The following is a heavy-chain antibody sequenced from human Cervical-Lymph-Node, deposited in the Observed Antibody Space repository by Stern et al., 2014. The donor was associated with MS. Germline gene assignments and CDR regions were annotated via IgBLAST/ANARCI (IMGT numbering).Heavy chain of an antibody. D-gene: IGHD3-10*01. CDR3: ARGAGDNWFDP. CDR1: GD. V-gene: IGHV1-69*06. J-gene: IGHJ5*02. Sequence: VQLVQSGAVVKKPGSSVRVSCKASGDISWLRQAPGQGLEWMGGIIRPVGTAHFPQRFQGRLTITADRSTNTTYMELTSLRSDDTAIYYCARGAGDNWFDPWGQGTLVSVSS. CDR2: IIRPVGTA.